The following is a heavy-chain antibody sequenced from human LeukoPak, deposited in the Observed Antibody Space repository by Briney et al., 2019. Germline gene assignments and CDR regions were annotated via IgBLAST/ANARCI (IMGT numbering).Heavy chain of an antibody. Sequence: GGSLRLSCAASGFTFSDAWMSWVRQAPGKGLEWVGRIKSKTDGGTTDYAAPVKGRFTISRDNAKNSLFLQMNSLRADDTAVYYCARVRGSGFSQYYIDYWGQGTLVTVSS. J-gene: IGHJ4*02. CDR3: ARVRGSGFSQYYIDY. D-gene: IGHD6-19*01. CDR2: IKSKTDGGTT. V-gene: IGHV3-15*01. CDR1: GFTFSDAW.